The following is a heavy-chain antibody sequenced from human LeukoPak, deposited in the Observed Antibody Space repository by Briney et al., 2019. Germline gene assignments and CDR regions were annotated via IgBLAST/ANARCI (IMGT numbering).Heavy chain of an antibody. CDR1: GGSPSSYY. D-gene: IGHD2-15*01. V-gene: IGHV4-4*07. J-gene: IGHJ6*03. CDR3: AGGYHYYYMDV. CDR2: MYTSGST. Sequence: PSETLSLTCTVSGGSPSSYYWSWIPQPAGKGLEWIGRMYTSGSTNYNPSLKSRVTMSVDTSKNQFSLKLSSVTAADTAVYYCAGGYHYYYMDVWGKGTTVTVSS.